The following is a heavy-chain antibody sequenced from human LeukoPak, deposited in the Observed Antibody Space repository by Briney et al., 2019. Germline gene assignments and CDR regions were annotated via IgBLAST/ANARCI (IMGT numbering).Heavy chain of an antibody. CDR1: GFTFSSYA. CDR3: AKGSYYYDSADYFDY. V-gene: IGHV3-23*01. J-gene: IGHJ4*02. Sequence: GGSLRLSCAASGFTFSSYAMSWVRQAPGKGLEWVSTLSGSGGNTYYADFVKGRVTISRNNSKNTLYLQMNSLRAEDTAVYHCAKGSYYYDSADYFDYWGQGTLVTVS. D-gene: IGHD3-22*01. CDR2: LSGSGGNT.